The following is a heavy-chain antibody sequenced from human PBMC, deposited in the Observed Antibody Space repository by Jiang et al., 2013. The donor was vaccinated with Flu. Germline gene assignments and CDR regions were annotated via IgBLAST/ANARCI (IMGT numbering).Heavy chain of an antibody. CDR2: VFWNDDK. Sequence: KPTQTLTLTCTFSGFSLSTPGVGVAWIRQPPGKALEGLAVVFWNDDKRYSPSLNRRLTITKDTSNNQVVLTMTNMDPVDTGTYFCAHAVAAAPVGYGMDVWGPRGPRSPSPQ. J-gene: IGHJ6*01. V-gene: IGHV2-5*01. CDR3: AHAVAAAPVGYGMDV. D-gene: IGHD2-15*01. CDR1: GFSLSTPGVG.